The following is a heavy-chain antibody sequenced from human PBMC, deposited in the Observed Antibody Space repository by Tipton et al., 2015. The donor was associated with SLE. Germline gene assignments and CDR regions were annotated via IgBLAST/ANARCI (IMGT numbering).Heavy chain of an antibody. D-gene: IGHD3-16*01. Sequence: TLSLTCAVYGGSFSGYYWSWIRQPPGKGLEWIGEINPSGRTNYNPSLKSRVTISLDTSKTYFSLKLSSVTAADTAVYYCAREGGAFDIWGQGTMVPVSS. CDR3: AREGGAFDI. V-gene: IGHV4-34*01. CDR1: GGSFSGYY. J-gene: IGHJ3*02. CDR2: INPSGRT.